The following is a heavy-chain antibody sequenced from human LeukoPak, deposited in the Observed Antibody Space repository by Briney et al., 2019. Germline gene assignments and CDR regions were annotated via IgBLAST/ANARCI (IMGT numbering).Heavy chain of an antibody. V-gene: IGHV4-39*07. D-gene: IGHD3-22*01. Sequence: SGPTLVKPSETLSLTCTVSGGSISSSSYYWGWIRQPPGKGLEWIGSIYYSGSTYYNPSLKSRVTISVDTSKNQFSLKLTSVTAADTAVYYCARGNYYDSSTYYRAFDIWGQGTMVTVSS. CDR1: GGSISSSSYY. J-gene: IGHJ3*02. CDR3: ARGNYYDSSTYYRAFDI. CDR2: IYYSGST.